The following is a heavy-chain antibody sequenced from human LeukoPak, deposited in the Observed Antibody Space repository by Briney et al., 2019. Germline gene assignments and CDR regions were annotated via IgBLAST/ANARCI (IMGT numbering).Heavy chain of an antibody. CDR3: AKDLNYGDLLDY. D-gene: IGHD4-17*01. V-gene: IGHV3-30*02. CDR2: IRYDGGME. J-gene: IGHJ4*02. CDR1: GFTFSSYA. Sequence: GGSLRLSCAASGFTFSSYAMHWVRQPPGKGLEWVAYIRYDGGMEKYADSVQGRFTISRDNSKNTLYLQMNSLRAEDTAVYYCAKDLNYGDLLDYWGQGTLVTVSS.